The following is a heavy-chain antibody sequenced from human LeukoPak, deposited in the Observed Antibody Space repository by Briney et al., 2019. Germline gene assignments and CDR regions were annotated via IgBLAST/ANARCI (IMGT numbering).Heavy chain of an antibody. Sequence: GGSLRLSCAASGFIVSGDFMSWVRQAPGKGLEWVSVIYSDGSTYYADSVEGRFTISRDNSKNTLDLQTTGLRAEDTAVYYCARERGRGRDSPWFDYWGQGTLVTVSS. V-gene: IGHV3-53*01. D-gene: IGHD1-26*01. J-gene: IGHJ4*02. CDR2: IYSDGST. CDR3: ARERGRGRDSPWFDY. CDR1: GFIVSGDF.